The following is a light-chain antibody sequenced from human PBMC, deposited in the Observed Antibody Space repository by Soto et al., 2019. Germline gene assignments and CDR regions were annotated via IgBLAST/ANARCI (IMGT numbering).Light chain of an antibody. CDR3: SSYTSSNIYV. CDR1: SSDVGGYNY. CDR2: EVS. V-gene: IGLV2-14*01. Sequence: QSALTQPASVSGSPGQSITISCTGTSSDVGGYNYVSWYQQHPGKAPQLMIYEVSNRPSGVSNRFSGSKSGNTASLTISGLQAEDEADYYCSSYTSSNIYVFGPGTKLTVL. J-gene: IGLJ1*01.